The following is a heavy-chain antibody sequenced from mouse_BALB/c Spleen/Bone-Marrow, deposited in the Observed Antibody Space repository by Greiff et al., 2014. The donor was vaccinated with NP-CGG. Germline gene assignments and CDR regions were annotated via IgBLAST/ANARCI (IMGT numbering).Heavy chain of an antibody. CDR2: ISNLAYSI. D-gene: IGHD1-1*01. J-gene: IGHJ2*01. CDR3: ARALAYGSSFDY. V-gene: IGHV5-15*02. Sequence: EVKLVESGGGLVQPGGSRKLSCAASGFTFSGYGMAWVRQAPGKGPEWVAFISNLAYSIYYTDTVTGRFTISRENAKNTLYLEMSSLRSEDTAMYYCARALAYGSSFDYWGQGTTLTVSS. CDR1: GFTFSGYG.